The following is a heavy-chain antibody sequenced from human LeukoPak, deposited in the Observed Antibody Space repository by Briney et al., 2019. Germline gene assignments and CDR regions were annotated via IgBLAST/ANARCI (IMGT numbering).Heavy chain of an antibody. CDR2: IKQDGSEI. V-gene: IGHV3-7*01. Sequence: GGSLRLSCAASGFSFENNWMSWVRQAPGKGLEWVANIKQDGSEIHYVDSVKGRFTISRDNAKNSLYLQMNSLRVEDTAVYYCARDKRMGPTICDSGGQGTLVTVSS. CDR1: GFSFENNW. J-gene: IGHJ4*02. D-gene: IGHD1-26*01. CDR3: ARDKRMGPTICDS.